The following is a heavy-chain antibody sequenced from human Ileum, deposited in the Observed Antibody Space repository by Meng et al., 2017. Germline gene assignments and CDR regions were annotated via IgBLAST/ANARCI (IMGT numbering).Heavy chain of an antibody. CDR2: ISSDGGIT. J-gene: IGHJ4*02. D-gene: IGHD3-3*01. CDR1: GFNFGDYN. CDR3: ARNLAWVLFDY. V-gene: IGHV3-74*01. Sequence: GGSLRLSCGASGFNFGDYNMHWVRQSPGKGLEWISRISSDGGITTYADSVKGRFTISRDNAKNTLYLQMNSLVAEDTAVYYCARNLAWVLFDYWGQGARVTVSS.